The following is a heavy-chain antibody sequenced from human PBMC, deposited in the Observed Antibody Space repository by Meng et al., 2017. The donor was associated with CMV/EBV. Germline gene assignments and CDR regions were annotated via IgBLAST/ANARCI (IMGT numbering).Heavy chain of an antibody. V-gene: IGHV4-39*07. J-gene: IGHJ5*02. Sequence: SGGSISSSSYYWGWIRQPPGKGLEWIGSIYYSGSTYYNPSLKSRVTISVDTSKNQFSLKLSSVTAADTVVYYCARAYCSGGSCWFDPWGQGTLVTVSS. D-gene: IGHD2-15*01. CDR1: GGSISSSSYY. CDR3: ARAYCSGGSCWFDP. CDR2: IYYSGST.